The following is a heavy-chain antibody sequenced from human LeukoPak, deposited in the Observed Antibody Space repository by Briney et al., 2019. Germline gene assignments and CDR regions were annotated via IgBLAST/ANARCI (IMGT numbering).Heavy chain of an antibody. CDR1: GGSIISSSYY. Sequence: SETLSLTCTVSGGSIISSSYYWGWIRQPPGKGLEWIGSIYYSGSTYYNPSLKSRVTISVDTSKNQFSLKLSSVTAADTAVYYCARGRSVLRYFDWLPSSHYYYGMDVWGQGTTVTVSS. CDR3: ARGRSVLRYFDWLPSSHYYYGMDV. V-gene: IGHV4-39*07. D-gene: IGHD3-9*01. CDR2: IYYSGST. J-gene: IGHJ6*02.